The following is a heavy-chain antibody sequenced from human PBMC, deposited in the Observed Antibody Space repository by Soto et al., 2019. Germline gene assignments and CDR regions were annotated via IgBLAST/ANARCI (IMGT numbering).Heavy chain of an antibody. CDR3: ARGRGGTYDAFDI. J-gene: IGHJ3*02. CDR1: GGSMSPYF. V-gene: IGHV4-59*01. D-gene: IGHD1-26*01. CDR2: IYYSGTT. Sequence: QVQLRESGPRLVKLSETLSLTCTVSGGSMSPYFWSWIRQSPGKGLEWIGYIYYSGTTNYNPSFKSRVTTLLDTSKNQFSLKLVSLTAADTAFYYCARGRGGTYDAFDIWGPGALVTVSS.